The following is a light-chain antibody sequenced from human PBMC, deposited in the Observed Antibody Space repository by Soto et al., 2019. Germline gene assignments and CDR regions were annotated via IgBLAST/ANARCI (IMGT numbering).Light chain of an antibody. CDR3: QQYGSSPLT. CDR2: GAS. J-gene: IGKJ4*01. Sequence: IGVTQSPGTVSLSPGERATLSCRASQSVSSSYLAWYQQKPGQAPRLLIYGASSRATGIPDRFSGSGSGTDFTLTISRLGPEDFAVYYCQQYGSSPLTFGGGTKVDI. CDR1: QSVSSSY. V-gene: IGKV3-20*01.